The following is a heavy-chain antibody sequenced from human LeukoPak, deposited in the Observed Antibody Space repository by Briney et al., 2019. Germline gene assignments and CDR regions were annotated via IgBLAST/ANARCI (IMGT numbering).Heavy chain of an antibody. CDR2: INHSGST. D-gene: IGHD6-6*01. J-gene: IGHJ6*03. V-gene: IGHV4-34*01. Sequence: SETLSLTCAVYGGSFSGYYWSWIRQPPGKGLEWVGEINHSGSTNYNPSLKSRVTISVDTSKNQFSLKLSSVTAADTAVYYCARHRRSSSFGAHYYYYYYMDVWGKGTTVTVSS. CDR1: GGSFSGYY. CDR3: ARHRRSSSFGAHYYYYYYMDV.